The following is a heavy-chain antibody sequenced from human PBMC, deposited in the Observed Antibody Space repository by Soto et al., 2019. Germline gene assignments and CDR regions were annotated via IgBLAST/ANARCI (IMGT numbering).Heavy chain of an antibody. CDR1: GRSISSSSYY. V-gene: IGHV4-39*01. Sequence: SETLSLTCTVSGRSISSSSYYWGWIRQPPGKGLEWIGSIYYSGSTYYNPSLKSRVTISVDTSKNQFSLKLSSVTAADTAVYYCASPRSIEADGPYHFEHWGQGTRVTVPS. D-gene: IGHD6-13*01. CDR3: ASPRSIEADGPYHFEH. CDR2: IYYSGST. J-gene: IGHJ4*02.